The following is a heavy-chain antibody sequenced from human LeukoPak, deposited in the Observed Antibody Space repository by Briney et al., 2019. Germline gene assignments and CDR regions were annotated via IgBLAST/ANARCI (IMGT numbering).Heavy chain of an antibody. J-gene: IGHJ4*02. D-gene: IGHD5-18*01. V-gene: IGHV3-21*01. CDR3: ARDSRGYSYGPNTDY. Sequence: KSGGSLRLSCAASGFTFSSYSMNWVRQAPGKGLEWVSSISSSSSYIYYADSVKGRFTISRDNAKNSLYLQMNSLRAEDTAVYYCARDSRGYSYGPNTDYWGQGTLVAVSS. CDR1: GFTFSSYS. CDR2: ISSSSSYI.